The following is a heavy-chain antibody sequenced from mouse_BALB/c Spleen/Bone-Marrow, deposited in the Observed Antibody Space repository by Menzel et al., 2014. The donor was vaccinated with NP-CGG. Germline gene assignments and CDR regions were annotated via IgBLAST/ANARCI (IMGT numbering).Heavy chain of an antibody. CDR2: INPDSSTI. CDR3: AKNYYYGYVAY. D-gene: IGHD1-2*01. Sequence: PAAAVDFSRYWMTWVRQAPGKGLEWIGEINPDSSTINYAPSLKDKFIISRDNAKNTLYLQMSKVRSEDTALYYCAKNYYYGYVAYWGQGTLVTVSA. CDR1: AVDFSRYW. J-gene: IGHJ3*01. V-gene: IGHV4-1*02.